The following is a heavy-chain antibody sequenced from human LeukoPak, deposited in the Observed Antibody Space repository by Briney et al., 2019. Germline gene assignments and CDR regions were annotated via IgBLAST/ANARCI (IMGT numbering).Heavy chain of an antibody. D-gene: IGHD3-3*01. CDR1: GYTFTGYY. CDR2: INPNSGNT. Sequence: ASVKVSCKASGYTFTGYYMHWVRQAPGQGLEWMGWINPNSGNTGYAQKFQGRVTMTRNTSISTAYMELSSLRSEDTAVYYCARGLNTNYDFWSGYLYGDAFDIWGQGTMVTVSS. CDR3: ARGLNTNYDFWSGYLYGDAFDI. J-gene: IGHJ3*02. V-gene: IGHV1-8*02.